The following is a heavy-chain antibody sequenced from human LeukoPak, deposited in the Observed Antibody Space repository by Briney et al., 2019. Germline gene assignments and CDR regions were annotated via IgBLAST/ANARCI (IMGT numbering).Heavy chain of an antibody. CDR2: INHSGST. D-gene: IGHD3-16*01. V-gene: IGHV4-34*01. J-gene: IGHJ5*02. CDR1: GGSFSGYY. Sequence: SETLSLTCAVYGGSFSGYYWSWIRQPPGKGLEWIGEINHSGSTYYNPSLKSRVTISVDTSKNQFSLKLNSVTAADTAEYYCARHYGPWGQGTLVTVSS. CDR3: ARHYGP.